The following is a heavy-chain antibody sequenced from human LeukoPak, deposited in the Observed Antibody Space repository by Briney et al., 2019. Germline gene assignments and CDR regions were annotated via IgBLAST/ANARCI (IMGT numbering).Heavy chain of an antibody. CDR3: ARVTKRPRGHFDY. Sequence: SETLSLTCTVSGGSISSGGYYWSWIRQHPGKGLGWIGYIYYSGSTYYNPSLKSRVTISVDTSKNQFSLKLSSVTAADTAVYYCARVTKRPRGHFDYWGQGTLVTVSS. J-gene: IGHJ4*02. CDR1: GGSISSGGYY. CDR2: IYYSGST. V-gene: IGHV4-31*03.